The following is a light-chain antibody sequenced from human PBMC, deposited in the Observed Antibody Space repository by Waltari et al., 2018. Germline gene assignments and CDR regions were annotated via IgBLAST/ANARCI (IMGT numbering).Light chain of an antibody. J-gene: IGLJ3*02. CDR1: NNKIGTYG. V-gene: IGLV1-36*01. CDR3: STWDHSLNGRV. Sequence: QSALNQEASVSGTVGQKVTLSCTGNNNKIGTYGVGWYQQISHGPPKSVMFGISLPSGIPDRFSGSKSGTTASLTISGLQPEDEGDYFCSTWDHSLNGRVFGGGTKLTVL. CDR2: GI.